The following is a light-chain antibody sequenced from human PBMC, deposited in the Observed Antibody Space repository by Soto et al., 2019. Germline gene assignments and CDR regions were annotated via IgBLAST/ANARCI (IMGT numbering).Light chain of an antibody. CDR3: QQRNSYPWT. V-gene: IGKV1-9*01. CDR2: AAS. Sequence: DIQLTQSPSFLSASVGDRVTITCRASQAISSYLAWFQQRTGKAPKVLIYAASTLQSGVPSRFSGSGSGTEFTLTISSLQPEDFATDFCQQRNSYPWTFGQGTKVEIK. CDR1: QAISSY. J-gene: IGKJ1*01.